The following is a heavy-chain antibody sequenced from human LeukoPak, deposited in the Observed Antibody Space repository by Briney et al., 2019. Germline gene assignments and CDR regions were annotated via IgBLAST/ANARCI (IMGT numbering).Heavy chain of an antibody. CDR1: GFTASSNH. J-gene: IGHJ4*02. CDR3: AGQWSVTALGRFDY. Sequence: GGSLRLSCAASGFTASSNHMSSVRPAPGKGLERVSVISSVGGTYYADSVKGRFTIYRDNSKNTLYLQMNSLRAEDAAVYYCAGQWSVTALGRFDYWGQGTLVTVSS. V-gene: IGHV3-66*04. D-gene: IGHD2-21*02. CDR2: ISSVGGT.